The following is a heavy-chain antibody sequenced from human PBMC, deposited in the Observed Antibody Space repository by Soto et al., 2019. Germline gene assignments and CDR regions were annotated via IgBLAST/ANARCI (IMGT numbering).Heavy chain of an antibody. CDR2: MSGSGGST. Sequence: GGSLRLSCAASGFTFNNYAMSWVRQPPGKGLEWVSVMSGSGGSTNYADSVKGRVTISRDNSKNTLYLQMNSLRAEDTAVYYCAKYRLGHYYYYGMDVWGQGTTVTSP. J-gene: IGHJ6*02. V-gene: IGHV3-23*01. D-gene: IGHD6-25*01. CDR3: AKYRLGHYYYYGMDV. CDR1: GFTFNNYA.